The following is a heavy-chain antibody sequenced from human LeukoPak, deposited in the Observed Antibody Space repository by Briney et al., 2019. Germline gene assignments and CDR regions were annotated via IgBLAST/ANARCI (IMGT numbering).Heavy chain of an antibody. D-gene: IGHD3-22*01. CDR3: ARPYYYDSSGSPTDWFDP. CDR2: ISYDGSNK. Sequence: GGSLRLSCAASGFTSSSYAMHWVRQAPGKGLEWVAVISYDGSNKYYADSVKGRFTISRDNSKNTLYLQMNSLRAEDMAVYYCARPYYYDSSGSPTDWFDPWGQGTLVTVSS. J-gene: IGHJ5*02. V-gene: IGHV3-30*04. CDR1: GFTSSSYA.